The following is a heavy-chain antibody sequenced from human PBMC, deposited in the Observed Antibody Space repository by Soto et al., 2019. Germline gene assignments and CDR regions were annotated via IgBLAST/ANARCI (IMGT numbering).Heavy chain of an antibody. CDR2: IYYTGST. J-gene: IGHJ6*02. D-gene: IGHD3-16*01. V-gene: IGHV4-61*01. Sequence: SETLSLTCTVSGGSVSSESHYWSWIRQTPGKGLEWIGYIYYTGSTNYNPSLKGRVTMSVDTSRDQVSLRLRSVTRADTAVYSCARAQYVFGGVSYYYAMGVGGQGKKVTVSS. CDR1: GGSVSSESHY. CDR3: ARAQYVFGGVSYYYAMGV.